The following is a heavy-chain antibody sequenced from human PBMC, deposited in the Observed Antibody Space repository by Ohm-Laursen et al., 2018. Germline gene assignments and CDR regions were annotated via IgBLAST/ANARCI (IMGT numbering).Heavy chain of an antibody. Sequence: GSLRFSCAASGFTFSKYAMHWVRQAPGTGLEYVSAISSNGGDTYYANSVKGRFTISRDNSKHTLYLQMGSLRTEDMAVYYCARVGYCSGGGCSLYYYGMDVWGQGTTVTVSS. CDR1: GFTFSKYA. V-gene: IGHV3-64*01. D-gene: IGHD2-15*01. CDR3: ARVGYCSGGGCSLYYYGMDV. CDR2: ISSNGGDT. J-gene: IGHJ6*01.